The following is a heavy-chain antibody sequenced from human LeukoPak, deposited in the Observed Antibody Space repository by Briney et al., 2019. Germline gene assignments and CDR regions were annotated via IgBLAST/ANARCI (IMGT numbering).Heavy chain of an antibody. V-gene: IGHV3-9*01. CDR3: AKDRAATIQGRWFDP. Sequence: GGSLRLSCAASGFTFDDYAMHWVRQAPGKGLEWVSGINWNSGSIGYADSVKGRFTISRDNAKDSLYLQMNSLRVEDTALYYCAKDRAATIQGRWFDPWGQGTLVTVSS. J-gene: IGHJ5*02. D-gene: IGHD5-12*01. CDR1: GFTFDDYA. CDR2: INWNSGSI.